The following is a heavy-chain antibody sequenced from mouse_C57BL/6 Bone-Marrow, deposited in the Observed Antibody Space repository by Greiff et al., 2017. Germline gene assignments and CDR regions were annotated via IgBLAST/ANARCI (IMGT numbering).Heavy chain of an antibody. CDR2: IDPSDSYT. Sequence: VQLQQPGAELVMPGASVKLSCKASGYTFTSYWMHWVKQRPGQGLEWIGEIDPSDSYTNYNQKVKGKSTLTVDKSSSTAYMQLSSLTSEDTAVDYCARSSYGTDYWGKGTTRTVSS. J-gene: IGHJ2*01. V-gene: IGHV1-69*01. CDR1: GYTFTSYW. CDR3: ARSSYGTDY. D-gene: IGHD2-1*01.